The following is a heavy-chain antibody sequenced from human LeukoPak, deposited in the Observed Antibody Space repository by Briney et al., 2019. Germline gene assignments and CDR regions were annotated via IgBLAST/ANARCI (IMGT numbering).Heavy chain of an antibody. J-gene: IGHJ4*02. D-gene: IGHD5-12*01. CDR3: ARDLRSGYDFVDY. V-gene: IGHV3-30*03. CDR1: GFTFSNYG. CDR2: ISYDGSNK. Sequence: PGRSLRLSCAASGFTFSNYGMHWVRQAPGKGLEWVAVISYDGSNKFYADSVKGRFTISRDNSKNTLYLQVNSLRTEDTAVYYCARDLRSGYDFVDYWGQGTLVTVSS.